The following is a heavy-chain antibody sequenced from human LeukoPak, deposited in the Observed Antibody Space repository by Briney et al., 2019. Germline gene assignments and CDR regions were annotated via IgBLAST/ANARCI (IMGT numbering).Heavy chain of an antibody. Sequence: GGSLRLSCAASGFTFSSYSMNWVRQAPGKGLEWVSSISSSSSYIYYADSVKGRFTISRDISKNTLYLQMNSLRPEDTAVYYCAKDRLPRISIFGVVSPLDSWGQGTLVTVSS. D-gene: IGHD3-3*01. V-gene: IGHV3-21*01. J-gene: IGHJ4*02. CDR3: AKDRLPRISIFGVVSPLDS. CDR1: GFTFSSYS. CDR2: ISSSSSYI.